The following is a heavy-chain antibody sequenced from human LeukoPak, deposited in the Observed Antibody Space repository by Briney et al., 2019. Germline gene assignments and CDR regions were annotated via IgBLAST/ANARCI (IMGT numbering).Heavy chain of an antibody. CDR2: INPNSGGT. CDR1: GYTFTGYY. D-gene: IGHD3-3*01. Sequence: GASVKVSCKASGYTFTGYYMHWVRQAPGQGLEWMGRINPNSGGTNYAQKFQGRVTMTRDTSISTAYMELSRLRSDDTAVYYCARARYDFWSGYHRWSFDYWGQGTLVTVSS. CDR3: ARARYDFWSGYHRWSFDY. V-gene: IGHV1-2*06. J-gene: IGHJ4*02.